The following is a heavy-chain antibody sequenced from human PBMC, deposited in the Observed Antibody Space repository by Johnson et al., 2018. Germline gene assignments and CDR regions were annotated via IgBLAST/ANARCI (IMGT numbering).Heavy chain of an antibody. CDR2: INSDGSST. CDR1: GFTFSSYW. V-gene: IGHV3-74*02. J-gene: IGHJ6*03. Sequence: QLVQSGGGLVQPGGSLRLSCAASGFTFSSYWMHWVRQAPGKGLVWVSRINSDGSSTSYADSVKGRFTISRDNSKNTLYLQMNSLRAEDTAVYYCASDRRNSYGYYYYYYMDVWGKGTTVTVSS. D-gene: IGHD5-18*01. CDR3: ASDRRNSYGYYYYYYMDV.